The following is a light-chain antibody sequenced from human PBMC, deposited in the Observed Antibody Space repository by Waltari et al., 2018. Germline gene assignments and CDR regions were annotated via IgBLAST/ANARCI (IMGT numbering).Light chain of an antibody. CDR3: QTGGFGIWV. J-gene: IGLJ3*02. CDR2: VNSDGSH. Sequence: QLMLPQSPSASASLGASVRLPCPLSSGPSSYAVAWHHQQQEKGHRYLMTVNSDGSHIKGDGIPDRFSGSSSGAERYLTISSLQAEDEADYYCQTGGFGIWVFGGGTKLTVL. CDR1: SGPSSYA. V-gene: IGLV4-69*01.